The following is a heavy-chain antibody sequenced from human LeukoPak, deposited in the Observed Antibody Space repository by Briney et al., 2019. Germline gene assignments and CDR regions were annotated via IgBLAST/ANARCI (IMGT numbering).Heavy chain of an antibody. D-gene: IGHD3-9*01. J-gene: IGHJ4*02. CDR2: ISSSGSTI. CDR3: ASQYYDILTGYYHSFDC. Sequence: PGGSLRLSCAASGFTFSNYEMNWVRQAPGKGLEWVSYISSSGSTIYYADSVKGRFTISRDNAKNSLYPQMNSLRAEDTAVYYCASQYYDILTGYYHSFDCWGQGTLVTVSS. CDR1: GFTFSNYE. V-gene: IGHV3-48*03.